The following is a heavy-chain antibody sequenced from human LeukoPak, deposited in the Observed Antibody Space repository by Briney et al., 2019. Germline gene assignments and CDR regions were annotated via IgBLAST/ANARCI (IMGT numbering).Heavy chain of an antibody. V-gene: IGHV1-18*01. Sequence: GASVKVSCKASGYTCTSYGSSWVRQAPGQGLEGMVWISAYNGNTNYAQKLQGRVTMTTDTSTSTAYMELSRLRSDDTAVYYCARDGVGYYDSSGYYYFQHWGQGTLVTVSS. J-gene: IGHJ1*01. CDR3: ARDGVGYYDSSGYYYFQH. D-gene: IGHD3-22*01. CDR1: GYTCTSYG. CDR2: ISAYNGNT.